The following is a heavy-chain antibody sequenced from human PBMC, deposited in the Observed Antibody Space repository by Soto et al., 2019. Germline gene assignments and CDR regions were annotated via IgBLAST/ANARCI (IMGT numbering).Heavy chain of an antibody. D-gene: IGHD6-13*01. Sequence: QVQLQQWGAGLLKPSETLSLTCAVYGGSFSGDYWSCIRQPTGKGLEWIGEINPSRRTNYNPSLKKRVTISVDTSKNQFSLKLTSVASTDTAVYYCARGRKEYRSSWYVDWGQGTLVTVSS. V-gene: IGHV4-34*01. CDR3: ARGRKEYRSSWYVD. CDR1: GGSFSGDY. CDR2: INPSRRT. J-gene: IGHJ4*02.